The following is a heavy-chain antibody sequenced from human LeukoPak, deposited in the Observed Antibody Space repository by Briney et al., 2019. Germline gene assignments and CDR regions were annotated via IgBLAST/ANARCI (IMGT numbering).Heavy chain of an antibody. CDR2: IYHSGST. J-gene: IGHJ6*03. CDR3: ARAEYHRGYYYYMDV. CDR1: GGSISSGGYS. V-gene: IGHV4-30-2*05. Sequence: PSETLSLTCAVSGGSISSGGYSWSWIRQPPGKGLEWIGYIYHSGSTYYNPSLKSRVTISVDTSKNQFSLKLSSVTAADTAVYYCARAEYHRGYYYYMDVWGKGTTVTVSS. D-gene: IGHD2-2*01.